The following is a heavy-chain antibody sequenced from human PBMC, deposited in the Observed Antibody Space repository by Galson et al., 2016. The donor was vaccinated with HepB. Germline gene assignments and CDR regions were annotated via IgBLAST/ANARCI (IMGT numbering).Heavy chain of an antibody. CDR1: GYSFSDFY. D-gene: IGHD5/OR15-5a*01. CDR2: INPKRGGT. CDR3: ARRIVSSSLRLDS. Sequence: SVKVSCKASGYSFSDFYLHWIRQAPGQGLEWVGWINPKRGGTNVAQQFQGRVTLTRDTSSSTAYMELTTLRSDDTALYFCARRIVSSSLRLDSWGQGTQVTVSS. V-gene: IGHV1-2*02. J-gene: IGHJ5*01.